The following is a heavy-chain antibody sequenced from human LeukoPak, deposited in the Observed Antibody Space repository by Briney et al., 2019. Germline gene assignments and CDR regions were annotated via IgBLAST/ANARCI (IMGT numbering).Heavy chain of an antibody. V-gene: IGHV3-23*01. D-gene: IGHD6-13*01. Sequence: GGSLRLSGAASGFTFSSYGMIWVRQAPGKGLEWVSGISGRGGSTYVADSVKGRFTVSRDNSKNTLYLQMNSLRADDTAVYYCAKDRPTVYSSSWLHFHDSGGQGTVVTVSS. J-gene: IGHJ4*02. CDR3: AKDRPTVYSSSWLHFHDS. CDR1: GFTFSSYG. CDR2: ISGRGGST.